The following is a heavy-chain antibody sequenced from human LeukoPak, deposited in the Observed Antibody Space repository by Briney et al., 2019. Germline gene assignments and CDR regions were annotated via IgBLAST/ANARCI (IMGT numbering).Heavy chain of an antibody. Sequence: GASVKVSCKASGYTFTSYAMNWVRQAPGQGLEWMGWINTNTGNPTYAQGFTGRFVFSLDTSVNTAYLQISSLEAEDTAIYYCARGMAYSSGWPYYYYYGMDVWGQGTTVTVSS. D-gene: IGHD6-19*01. J-gene: IGHJ6*02. CDR2: INTNTGNP. V-gene: IGHV7-4-1*02. CDR1: GYTFTSYA. CDR3: ARGMAYSSGWPYYYYYGMDV.